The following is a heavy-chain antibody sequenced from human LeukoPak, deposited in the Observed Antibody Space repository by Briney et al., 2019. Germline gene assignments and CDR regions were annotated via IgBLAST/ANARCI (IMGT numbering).Heavy chain of an antibody. CDR2: VSSSGSYI. V-gene: IGHV3-21*01. Sequence: GGSLRLSCVASGFTFSNYAMNWVRQAPGKGLEWVSSVSSSGSYIFYADTDSVKGRFTISRDNSKNTLYLQMNSLRAEDTAVYYCAKDMTSGYCSGGSCYPYHDYWGQGTLVTVSS. CDR1: GFTFSNYA. J-gene: IGHJ4*02. D-gene: IGHD2-15*01. CDR3: AKDMTSGYCSGGSCYPYHDY.